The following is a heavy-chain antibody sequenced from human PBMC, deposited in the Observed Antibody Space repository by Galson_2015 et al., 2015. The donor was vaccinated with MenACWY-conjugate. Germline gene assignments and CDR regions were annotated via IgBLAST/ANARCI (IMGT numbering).Heavy chain of an antibody. CDR2: ISGSDGVT. Sequence: SLRLSCAASGFTFSSYAMNWVRQAPGKGLGWVSVISGSDGVTYYADSVKGRFTISRDNSKNTLYLQMNNLRAEDTALYYCAKRGVYGSGTYFTNIWFDPWGQGTLVTVSS. V-gene: IGHV3-23*01. CDR3: AKRGVYGSGTYFTNIWFDP. D-gene: IGHD3-10*01. CDR1: GFTFSSYA. J-gene: IGHJ5*02.